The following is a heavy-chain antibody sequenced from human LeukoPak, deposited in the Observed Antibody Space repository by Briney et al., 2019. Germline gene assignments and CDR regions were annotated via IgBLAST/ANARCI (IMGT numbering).Heavy chain of an antibody. V-gene: IGHV4-39*07. CDR3: ARDIVVVVAATVDAFDI. D-gene: IGHD2-15*01. CDR1: GDSIGNSNYY. J-gene: IGHJ3*02. Sequence: SETLSLTCTVSGDSIGNSNYYWAWVRQPPGKGLEWIGEINHSGSTNYNPSLKSRVTISVDTSKNQFSLKLSSVTAADTAVYYCARDIVVVVAATVDAFDIWGQGTMVTVSS. CDR2: INHSGST.